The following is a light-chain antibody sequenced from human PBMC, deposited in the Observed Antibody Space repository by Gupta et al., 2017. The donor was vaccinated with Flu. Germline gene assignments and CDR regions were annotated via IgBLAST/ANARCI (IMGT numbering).Light chain of an antibody. Sequence: QSVLTQPPSASGTPGQGVTISCSGRTSNIGNNPVNWFQQLPGTAPKLLMYSNDQRPSGVPDRFSGSKSGTSAYLTISGLQAVDEADYYCAASDGNLSAYVFGTGTKLTVL. CDR1: TSNIGNNP. J-gene: IGLJ1*01. CDR2: SND. V-gene: IGLV1-44*01. CDR3: AASDGNLSAYV.